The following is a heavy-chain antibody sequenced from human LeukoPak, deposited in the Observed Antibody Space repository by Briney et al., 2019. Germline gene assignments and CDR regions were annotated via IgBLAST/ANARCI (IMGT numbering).Heavy chain of an antibody. V-gene: IGHV3-23*01. J-gene: IGHJ4*02. CDR3: ARHPEPGYCSSTSCHESYLDY. D-gene: IGHD2-2*01. CDR2: ISGSGGRP. Sequence: GGSLRLSCAASGFTFSSCAMSWVRQAPGKGLEWVSAISGSGGRPYYADSVKGRFTISRDNSKNTLYLQMNSLRAEDTAVYYCARHPEPGYCSSTSCHESYLDYWGQGTLVTVSS. CDR1: GFTFSSCA.